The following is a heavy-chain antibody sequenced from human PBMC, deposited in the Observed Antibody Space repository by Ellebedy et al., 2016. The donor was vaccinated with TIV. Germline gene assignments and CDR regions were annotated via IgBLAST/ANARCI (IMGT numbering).Heavy chain of an antibody. V-gene: IGHV4-34*01. CDR3: ARNLGRGFNWFNP. CDR2: IDQGGRV. CDR1: GGSFSDEY. Sequence: SETLSLTXAVYGGSFSDEYCSWIRQSRVKGLEWIGEIDQGGRVTYNPSLKSRVIMSVDTSKNQFYLNVTSLTAADTGVYYCARNLGRGFNWFNPWGQGTLVTVSS. J-gene: IGHJ5*02.